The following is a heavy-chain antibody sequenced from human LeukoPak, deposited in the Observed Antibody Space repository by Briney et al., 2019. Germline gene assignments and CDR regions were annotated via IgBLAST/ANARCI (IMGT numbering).Heavy chain of an antibody. CDR3: ARDPAGYSSSWYDYYYYMDV. CDR1: GYTFTSYY. D-gene: IGHD6-13*01. V-gene: IGHV1-46*01. CDR2: INPSGGST. Sequence: ASVKVSCKASGYTFTSYYMHWVRQAPGQGLEWMGIINPSGGSTSYAQKFQGRVTMTRDTSTSTVYMELSSLRSEGTAVYYCARDPAGYSSSWYDYYYYMDVWGKGTTVTISS. J-gene: IGHJ6*03.